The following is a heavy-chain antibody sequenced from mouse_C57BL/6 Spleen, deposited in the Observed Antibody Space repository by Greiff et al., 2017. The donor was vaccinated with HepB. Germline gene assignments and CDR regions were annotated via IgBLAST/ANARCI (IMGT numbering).Heavy chain of an antibody. CDR2: IDPEDGET. CDR1: GFNIKDYY. J-gene: IGHJ2*01. V-gene: IGHV14-2*01. Sequence: EVQRVESGAELVKPGASVKLSCTASGFNIKDYYMHWVKQRTEQGLEWIGRIDPEDGETKYAPKFQGKATITADTSSNTAYLQLSSLTSEDTAVYYCAKDYYGSSSFDYWGQGTTLTVSS. D-gene: IGHD1-1*01. CDR3: AKDYYGSSSFDY.